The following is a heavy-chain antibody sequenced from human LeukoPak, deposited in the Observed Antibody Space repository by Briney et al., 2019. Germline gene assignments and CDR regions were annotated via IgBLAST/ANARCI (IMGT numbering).Heavy chain of an antibody. CDR1: GFTVDDYA. V-gene: IGHV3-9*01. CDR2: ISWNSGSI. D-gene: IGHD4-23*01. CDR3: ADEAVNGGFDY. Sequence: RSGSSLRLSCAASGFTVDDYAMHCVRQAPGKGLEWVSGISWNSGSIGYADSVKGRFTISRDNAKNSLYLQMNSLRAEDTALYYCADEAVNGGFDYWGQGTLVTVSS. J-gene: IGHJ4*02.